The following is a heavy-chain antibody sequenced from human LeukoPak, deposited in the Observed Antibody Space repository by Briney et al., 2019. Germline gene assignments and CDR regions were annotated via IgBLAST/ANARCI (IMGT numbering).Heavy chain of an antibody. CDR1: GFTFSGSA. V-gene: IGHV3-73*01. J-gene: IGHJ4*02. D-gene: IGHD3-22*01. CDR2: IRSKANSYAT. CDR3: ANLPSLWSGYHYGWGGF. Sequence: GGSLRLSCAASGFTFSGSAMHWVRQASGKGLEWVGRIRSKANSYATAYAASVKGRFTISRDDSKNTAYLQMNSLKTEDTAVYYCANLPSLWSGYHYGWGGFWGQGTLVTVSS.